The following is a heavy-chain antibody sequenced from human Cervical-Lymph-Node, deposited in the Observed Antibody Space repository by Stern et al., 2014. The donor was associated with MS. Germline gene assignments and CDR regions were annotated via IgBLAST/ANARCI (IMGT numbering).Heavy chain of an antibody. CDR3: ARPRNYWYFDL. CDR1: GYTFTSYA. Sequence: QVQLVESGAEVKKPGASVKVSCKASGYTFTSYAMHWVRQAPGQRLEGMGWINAGNGNTKYSQKFQGRVTITRDTSASTAYMELSSLRSEDTAVYYCARPRNYWYFDLWGRGTLVTVSS. J-gene: IGHJ2*01. CDR2: INAGNGNT. V-gene: IGHV1-3*01.